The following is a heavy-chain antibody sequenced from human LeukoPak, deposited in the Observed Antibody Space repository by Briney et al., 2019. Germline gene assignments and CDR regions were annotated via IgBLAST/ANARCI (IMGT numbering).Heavy chain of an antibody. D-gene: IGHD2-15*01. CDR1: GYTFTSYY. Sequence: ASVKVSCKTSGYTFTSYYMHWLRQAPGHGLEWMGIINPSGGSTSYAQKFQGRVTMTRDTSTSTVYMELSSLRSEDTAVYYCARDKHGGSPFDYWGQGTLVTVSS. CDR2: INPSGGST. V-gene: IGHV1-46*01. CDR3: ARDKHGGSPFDY. J-gene: IGHJ4*02.